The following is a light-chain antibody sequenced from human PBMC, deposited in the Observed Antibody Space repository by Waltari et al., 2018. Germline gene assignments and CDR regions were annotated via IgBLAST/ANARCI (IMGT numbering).Light chain of an antibody. Sequence: QSALTQPASVSGSPGQSITISCTGTSSDVGGYNYVSWHQQHPGKAPNPLIYDVRNRPSGVCSRFPGPKSGNTAPLTICGLQAEDEADYYCSSYTRSSTRVFGTGTKVTVL. CDR2: DVR. CDR1: SSDVGGYNY. V-gene: IGLV2-14*03. CDR3: SSYTRSSTRV. J-gene: IGLJ1*01.